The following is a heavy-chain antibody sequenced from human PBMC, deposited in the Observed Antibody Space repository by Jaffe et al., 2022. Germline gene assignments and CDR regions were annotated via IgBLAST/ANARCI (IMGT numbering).Heavy chain of an antibody. J-gene: IGHJ6*03. CDR3: VAYSSSWSLKDHYHMAV. Sequence: QVQMVESGGGSVKPGGSLTLSCAASGFTFSDYYMSWVRQAPGKGLEWISYISSSSIAIYYADSVRGRFAISRDNAENSLYLQMNSLRAEDTAVYYCVAYSSSWSLKDHYHMAVWGKGATVTVSS. V-gene: IGHV3-11*01. CDR1: GFTFSDYY. D-gene: IGHD6-13*01. CDR2: ISSSSIAI.